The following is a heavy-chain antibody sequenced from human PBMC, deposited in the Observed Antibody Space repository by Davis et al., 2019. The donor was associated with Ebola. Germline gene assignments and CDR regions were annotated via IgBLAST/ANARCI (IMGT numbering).Heavy chain of an antibody. CDR3: AVLYGYAIEPNWFDP. CDR1: GASIINLNW. CDR2: IYHTGST. Sequence: PGGSLRLSCAVSGASIINLNWWSWVRQPPGKGLEWIGEIYHTGSTNYNPSLKSRATIAVDKSKNQFSLKLTSVTAADTAVYYCAVLYGYAIEPNWFDPWGQGTLVTVSS. J-gene: IGHJ5*02. D-gene: IGHD5-18*01. V-gene: IGHV4-4*02.